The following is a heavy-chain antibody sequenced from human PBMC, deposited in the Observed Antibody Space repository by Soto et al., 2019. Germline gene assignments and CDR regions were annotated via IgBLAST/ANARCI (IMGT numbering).Heavy chain of an antibody. CDR1: GYTLTSYG. J-gene: IGHJ4*02. Sequence: QVQLVQSGAEVKKPGASVKVSCKASGYTLTSYGISWLRQAPGKGIEWRGWISAYNGHTNYAQKLQGRVTMTTDTATSTAYMELRSLRYDDTAVYYCARWTLDYWGQGTLVTVSS. CDR2: ISAYNGHT. V-gene: IGHV1-18*01. CDR3: ARWTLDY.